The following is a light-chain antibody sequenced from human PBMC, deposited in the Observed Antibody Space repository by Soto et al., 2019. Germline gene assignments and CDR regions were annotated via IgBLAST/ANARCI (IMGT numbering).Light chain of an antibody. Sequence: ETVMTQSPATLSMSPGERVTLSCRASQSVSTNVAWYQQKPGQAPRLLIYGASTRATGIPPRFSGSGYATEFTLTISSLQTEDFAVYYCQQYNYRLPYTFGQGTKLEMK. CDR2: GAS. V-gene: IGKV3-15*01. CDR1: QSVSTN. J-gene: IGKJ2*01. CDR3: QQYNYRLPYT.